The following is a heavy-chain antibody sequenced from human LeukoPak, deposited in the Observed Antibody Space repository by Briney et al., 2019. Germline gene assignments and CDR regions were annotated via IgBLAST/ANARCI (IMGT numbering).Heavy chain of an antibody. CDR3: ARAPLGYCSSTSCLDI. CDR2: MNPNSGNT. Sequence: GASVKVSCKASGYTFTSYDINWVRQATGQGLEWMGWMNPNSGNTGYAQKFQGRVTITGNTSISTAYMELSSLRSEDTAVYYCARAPLGYCSSTSCLDIWGQGTMVTVSS. D-gene: IGHD2-2*01. CDR1: GYTFTSYD. V-gene: IGHV1-8*03. J-gene: IGHJ3*02.